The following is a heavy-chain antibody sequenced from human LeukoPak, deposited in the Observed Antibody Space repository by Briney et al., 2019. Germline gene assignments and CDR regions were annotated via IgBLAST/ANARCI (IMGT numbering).Heavy chain of an antibody. CDR2: SNDSGGT. Sequence: PSETLSLTCAVYGGTFSGHYWSWLRQPPGKRLEWVGESNDSGGTNYNPSLKSRVTISADKSKNQVSLKLTSVTAADTAVYYCARVSVIVGSTLEYYYYYMDVWGQGTTVTVSS. CDR3: ARVSVIVGSTLEYYYYYMDV. CDR1: GGTFSGHY. J-gene: IGHJ6*03. V-gene: IGHV4-34*01. D-gene: IGHD1-26*01.